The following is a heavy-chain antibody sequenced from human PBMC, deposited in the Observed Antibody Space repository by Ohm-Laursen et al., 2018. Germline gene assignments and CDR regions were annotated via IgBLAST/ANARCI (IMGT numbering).Heavy chain of an antibody. J-gene: IGHJ4*02. V-gene: IGHV1-69*04. D-gene: IGHD3-22*01. Sequence: GATVKISCKSSGGTFSSYAISWVRQAPGQGLEWMGRIIPILGIANYAQKFQGRVTITADKSTSTAYMELSSLRSDDTAVYYCARETNYYDSSGFGYWGQGTLVTVSS. CDR2: IIPILGIA. CDR1: GGTFSSYA. CDR3: ARETNYYDSSGFGY.